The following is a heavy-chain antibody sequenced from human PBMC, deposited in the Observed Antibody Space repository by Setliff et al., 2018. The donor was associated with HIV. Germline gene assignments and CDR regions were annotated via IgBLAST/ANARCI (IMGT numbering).Heavy chain of an antibody. CDR2: IDWDDDK. CDR1: GFSLSTSGVC. Sequence: ESGPTLVNPTQTLTLTCTFSGFSLSTSGVCVNWIRQPPGKALEWLARIDWDDDKYYSTSLKTRLTISKDTSKNQVVLTMTNMDPVDTATYYCARTYSLRGVGNFDLWGRGTLVTVSS. V-gene: IGHV2-70*11. J-gene: IGHJ2*01. D-gene: IGHD3-10*01. CDR3: ARTYSLRGVGNFDL.